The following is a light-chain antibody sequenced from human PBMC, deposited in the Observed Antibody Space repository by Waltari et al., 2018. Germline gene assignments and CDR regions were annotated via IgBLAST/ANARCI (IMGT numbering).Light chain of an antibody. CDR1: NNNVGNQG. V-gene: IGLV10-54*04. Sequence: QAGLTQPPSVSKGLGQTATLTCTGNNNNVGNQGAAWLQQHQGHPPKLLSYRNNNRPSGISAKVSASRSGNTASLTITGLQPEDEADYYCSAWDSNLSAWVFGGGTKLTVL. CDR2: RNN. CDR3: SAWDSNLSAWV. J-gene: IGLJ3*02.